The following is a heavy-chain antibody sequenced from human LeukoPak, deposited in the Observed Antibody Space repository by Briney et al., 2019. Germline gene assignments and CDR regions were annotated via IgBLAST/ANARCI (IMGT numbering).Heavy chain of an antibody. J-gene: IGHJ6*02. CDR1: GFTFSDHY. CDR2: TRNKANSYTT. D-gene: IGHD3-22*01. CDR3: TKHITTDATTPFYYGMDV. Sequence: GGSLRLSCAASGFTFSDHYMDWVRQAPGKGLERVGRTRNKANSYTTEYAASVKGRFTISRDDSKNSLYLQMNSLRAEDTASYYCTKHITTDATTPFYYGMDVWGQGTTVTVSS. V-gene: IGHV3-72*01.